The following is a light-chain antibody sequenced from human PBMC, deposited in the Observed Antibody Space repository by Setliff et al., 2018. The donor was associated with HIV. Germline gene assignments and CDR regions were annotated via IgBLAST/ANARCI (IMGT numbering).Light chain of an antibody. J-gene: IGLJ2*01. CDR2: DTT. CDR3: LLSYSDVRS. CDR1: TGAVTSSHY. V-gene: IGLV7-46*01. Sequence: QAVVTQEPSLTVSPGGTVTLTCGSSTGAVTSSHYPYWFQQKPGQAPRTLSYDTTNKHSWTPARFSGSLLGGKAALTLSGAQPEDEADYYCLLSYSDVRSFGGGTKVTVL.